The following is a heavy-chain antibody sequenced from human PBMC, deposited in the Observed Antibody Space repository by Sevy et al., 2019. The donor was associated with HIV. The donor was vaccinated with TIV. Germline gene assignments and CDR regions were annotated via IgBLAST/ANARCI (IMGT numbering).Heavy chain of an antibody. CDR2: IGAYNGNA. CDR3: ARVPTYYYGSATYFES. D-gene: IGHD3-10*01. CDR1: GYTFASEG. Sequence: ASVKVSCKASGYTFASEGISWVRQAPGQGLEWMGWIGAYNGNANSAQKLRGRVTMTTDTSTSTAYMELSSLRSDDTAIYYCARVPTYYYGSATYFESWGQGTLVTRLL. J-gene: IGHJ4*02. V-gene: IGHV1-18*01.